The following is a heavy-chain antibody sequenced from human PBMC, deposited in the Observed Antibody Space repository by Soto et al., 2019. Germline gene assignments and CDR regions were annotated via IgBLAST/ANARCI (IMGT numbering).Heavy chain of an antibody. CDR2: INPNSGGT. CDR3: ARGYDFWSGYYSRQYYGMDV. J-gene: IGHJ6*02. CDR1: GYTFTGYY. D-gene: IGHD3-3*01. V-gene: IGHV1-2*02. Sequence: DSVKVSCKASGYTFTGYYMHWVRQAPGQGLEWMGWINPNSGGTNYAQKFQGRVTMTRDTSISTAYMELSRLRSDDTAVYYCARGYDFWSGYYSRQYYGMDVWGQGTTVTVSS.